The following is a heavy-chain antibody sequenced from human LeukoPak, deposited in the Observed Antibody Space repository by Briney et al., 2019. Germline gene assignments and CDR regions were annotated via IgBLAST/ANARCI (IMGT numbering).Heavy chain of an antibody. CDR1: GGSISTYY. CDR2: IYYSGTT. Sequence: SETLSLTCTVSGGSISTYYWNWIRQPPGKGLELIGYIYYSGTTNYNPSLKSRVSMSVDTSKNQFSLKLSSVTAADTAVYYCARVTGYMIEDYFDYWGQGTLVTVSS. V-gene: IGHV4-59*12. J-gene: IGHJ4*02. D-gene: IGHD3-22*01. CDR3: ARVTGYMIEDYFDY.